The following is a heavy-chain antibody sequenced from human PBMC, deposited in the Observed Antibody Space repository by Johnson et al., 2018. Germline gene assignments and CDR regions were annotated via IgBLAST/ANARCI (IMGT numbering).Heavy chain of an antibody. CDR3: AKGREWQRLYQYMDV. D-gene: IGHD6-25*01. CDR2: ISYDGSKK. V-gene: IGHV3-30*18. J-gene: IGHJ6*03. CDR1: GFTFSSYG. Sequence: QVQLVQSGGGVVQPGRSLRLSCAASGFTFSSYGMHWVRQAPGKGLESVAVISYDGSKKYYADSVKGRFTISRDNSKNTVYLQKNSLRAEDPAVYYCAKGREWQRLYQYMDVWGKGATVTVSS.